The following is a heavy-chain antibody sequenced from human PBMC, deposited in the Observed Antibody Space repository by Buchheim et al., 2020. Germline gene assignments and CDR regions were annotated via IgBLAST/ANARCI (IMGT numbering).Heavy chain of an antibody. CDR2: LTISGDFT. CDR1: GFTFSSAA. J-gene: IGHJ4*02. Sequence: EVHLVQSGGGLVQPGGSLRLSCEASGFTFSSAAMTWVRQAPGKGLEWVSSLTISGDFTYYADSVRGRFSISRDNPKNPLYLQMNSLRAEDTAVYYCAKEVRPNDFWGQGTL. CDR3: AKEVRPNDF. V-gene: IGHV3-23*04.